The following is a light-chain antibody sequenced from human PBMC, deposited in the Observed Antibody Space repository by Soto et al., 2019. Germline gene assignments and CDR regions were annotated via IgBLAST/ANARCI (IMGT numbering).Light chain of an antibody. CDR1: SSNIGGNT. Sequence: QSVLTQPPSASGTPGQRVTISCSGSSSNIGGNTVNWYQKVPGAAPKLIIFSNSQRPSGVPDRYSGSKSGTSASLAIGGLQSEDEADDYCSTWDDSLNGPLFGGGTKVTVL. J-gene: IGLJ2*01. V-gene: IGLV1-44*01. CDR3: STWDDSLNGPL. CDR2: SNS.